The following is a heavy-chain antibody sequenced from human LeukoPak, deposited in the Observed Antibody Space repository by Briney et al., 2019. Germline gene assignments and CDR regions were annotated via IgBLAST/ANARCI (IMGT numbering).Heavy chain of an antibody. D-gene: IGHD6-19*01. V-gene: IGHV4-59*01. CDR1: GGSISSYY. CDR3: ARVAGHSFFSDY. CDR2: IYYSGST. Sequence: PSETLSLTCTVSGGSISSYYWSWIRQPPGKGLEWIGYIYYSGSTSYNPSLKSRVTISVDMSKNQFSLKLSSMTAADTAVYYCARVAGHSFFSDYWGQGTLVTVSS. J-gene: IGHJ4*02.